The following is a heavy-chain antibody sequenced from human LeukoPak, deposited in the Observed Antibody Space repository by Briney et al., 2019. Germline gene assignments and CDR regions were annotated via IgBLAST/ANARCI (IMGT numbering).Heavy chain of an antibody. V-gene: IGHV4-4*02. D-gene: IGHD1-14*01. CDR1: GASIDSHSW. Sequence: KPSGTLSLTCAVSGASIDSHSWWSWVRQPPGKGLEWIREIYHSGGANYKPSLKSRVTMSVDTSKNHFSLKLTSVTAADTAVYYCAYNRNFALDNWGQGTLVTVSS. CDR3: AYNRNFALDN. J-gene: IGHJ4*02. CDR2: IYHSGGA.